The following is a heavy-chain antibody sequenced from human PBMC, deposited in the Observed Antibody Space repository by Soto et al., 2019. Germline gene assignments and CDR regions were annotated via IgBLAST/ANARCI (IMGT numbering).Heavy chain of an antibody. Sequence: QVQLVQSGAEVKKPGSSVKVSCKASGGTFSSYAISWVRQAPGQGLEWMGGIIPIFGTANYAQKFQGRVTITADESASTAYMELSSLRSEDTAVYYCAYRYYDGSGYFPGYHDAFDLWGHGTMVTVSS. CDR2: IIPIFGTA. CDR3: AYRYYDGSGYFPGYHDAFDL. V-gene: IGHV1-69*01. CDR1: GGTFSSYA. D-gene: IGHD3-22*01. J-gene: IGHJ3*01.